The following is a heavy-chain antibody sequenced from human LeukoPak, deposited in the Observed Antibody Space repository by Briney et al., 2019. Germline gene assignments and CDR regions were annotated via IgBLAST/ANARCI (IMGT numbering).Heavy chain of an antibody. J-gene: IGHJ4*02. V-gene: IGHV4-39*07. CDR2: IYYSGST. CDR3: ASSSWPGGIDY. D-gene: IGHD6-13*01. CDR1: GGSISSSSYY. Sequence: SETLSLTCTVSGGSISSSSYYWGWIRQPPGKGLEWIGSIYYSGSTYYNPSLKSRVTISVDTSKNQFSLKLSSVTAADTAVYYCASSSWPGGIDYWGQGTLVTVSS.